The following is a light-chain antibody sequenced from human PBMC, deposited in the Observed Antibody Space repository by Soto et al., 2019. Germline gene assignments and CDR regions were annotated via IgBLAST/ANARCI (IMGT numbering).Light chain of an antibody. V-gene: IGLV2-14*01. CDR1: SSDVGVYNY. CDR3: SSYTHTNTLV. J-gene: IGLJ3*02. Sequence: QSVLTQPASVSGSPGQSITISCTGTSSDVGVYNYVSWYQQHPGKAPKVMIYGVSHRPSGVSNRFSGSKSGNTASLTISGLQAEDEADYHFSSYTHTNTLVFGGGTKVNVL. CDR2: GVS.